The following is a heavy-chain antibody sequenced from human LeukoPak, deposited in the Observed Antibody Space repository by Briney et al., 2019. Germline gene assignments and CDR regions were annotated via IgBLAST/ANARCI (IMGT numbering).Heavy chain of an antibody. Sequence: GGSLRLSCAASGFTFSSYSMNWVRQAPGQGLEWVSSISSSSSYIYYADSVKGRFTISRDNAKNSLYLQMNSLRAEDTAVYYCARDYDILTGYYYYGMDVWGQGTTVTVSS. CDR3: ARDYDILTGYYYYGMDV. D-gene: IGHD3-9*01. CDR1: GFTFSSYS. J-gene: IGHJ6*02. V-gene: IGHV3-21*01. CDR2: ISSSSSYI.